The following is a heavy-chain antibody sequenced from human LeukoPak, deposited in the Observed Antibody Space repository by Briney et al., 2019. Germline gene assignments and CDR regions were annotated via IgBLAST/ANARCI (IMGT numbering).Heavy chain of an antibody. J-gene: IGHJ2*01. CDR3: AKDPTARWYFDL. V-gene: IGHV3-9*01. CDR2: ISWNSGSI. Sequence: GRSLRLSCAGSGFTFDDYAMHWVRQAPGKGLEWVSGISWNSGSIGYAGSVKGRFTISRDNAKNSLYLQMNSLRAEDTALYYCAKDPTARWYFDLWGRGTLVTVSS. D-gene: IGHD5-18*01. CDR1: GFTFDDYA.